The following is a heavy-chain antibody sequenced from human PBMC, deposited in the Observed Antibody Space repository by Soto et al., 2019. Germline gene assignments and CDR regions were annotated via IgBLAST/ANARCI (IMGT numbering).Heavy chain of an antibody. CDR1: GFTFDTFA. V-gene: IGHV3-23*01. CDR2: ISASGSYT. D-gene: IGHD6-6*01. Sequence: PAGSLRLSCAASGFTFDTFAVSWARQTPGKGLEWVSTISASGSYTYYADSVKGRFTISRDNSKTTLYLQMRSLRAGDTATYYCAKEVIAARPYYFDYWGQGTLVTVSS. CDR3: AKEVIAARPYYFDY. J-gene: IGHJ4*02.